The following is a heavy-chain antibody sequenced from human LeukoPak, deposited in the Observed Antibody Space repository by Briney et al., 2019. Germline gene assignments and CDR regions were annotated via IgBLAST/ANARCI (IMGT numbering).Heavy chain of an antibody. V-gene: IGHV3-53*01. Sequence: GGSLRLSCAASGFTVITNYMSWVRQAPGKGLEWVAVIYNGGLTYYADSVKGRFTISRDNSKNTLYLQMNNLRAEDTAVYYCARDWTYRSLSNWGQGTLVTVSS. CDR1: GFTVITNY. D-gene: IGHD3-16*02. CDR3: ARDWTYRSLSN. J-gene: IGHJ4*02. CDR2: IYNGGLT.